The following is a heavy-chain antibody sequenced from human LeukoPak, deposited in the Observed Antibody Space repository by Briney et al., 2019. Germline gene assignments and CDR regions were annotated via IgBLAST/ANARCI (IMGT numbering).Heavy chain of an antibody. CDR2: VYNDGSTT. CDR3: ARESGSSRFFDY. V-gene: IGHV3-74*01. J-gene: IGHJ4*02. D-gene: IGHD6-6*01. Sequence: GGSLRLSCAASGFTFSSHWMHWVRQAPGEGLVWVSRVYNDGSTTNYADSVKGRFTISRGNAKNTLYLQMNSLRAEDMAVYYCARESGSSRFFDYWGQGTLVTVSS. CDR1: GFTFSSHW.